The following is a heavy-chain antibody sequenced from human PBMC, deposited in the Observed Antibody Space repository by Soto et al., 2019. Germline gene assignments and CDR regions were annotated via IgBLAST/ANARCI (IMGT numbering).Heavy chain of an antibody. CDR2: ITSSGGTT. V-gene: IGHV3-23*01. J-gene: IGHJ6*02. CDR3: AKDRGGRAIFGVVIIDGMGV. D-gene: IGHD3-3*01. Sequence: EVQLLESGGGLVPPGGSLRLSCAASGFTFSSYTMNWVRQAPGKGLEWVSAITSSGGTTYYADSVKGRFTVSRDNSENTLYLQMNSLRAEDTAEYYCAKDRGGRAIFGVVIIDGMGVWGQGTTVTVSS. CDR1: GFTFSSYT.